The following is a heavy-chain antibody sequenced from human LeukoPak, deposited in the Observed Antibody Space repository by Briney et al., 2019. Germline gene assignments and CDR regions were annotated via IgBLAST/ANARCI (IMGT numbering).Heavy chain of an antibody. CDR3: ARRGNSGSYRFFDY. CDR2: IYYSGST. D-gene: IGHD1-26*01. V-gene: IGHV4-61*05. J-gene: IGHJ4*02. CDR1: GGSISSSSYY. Sequence: SENLSLTCTVSGGSISSSSYYWSWIRQPPGKGLEWIGYIYYSGSTNYNPSLKSRVTISVDTSKNQFSLKLSSVTAADTAVYYCARRGNSGSYRFFDYWGQGALVTVSS.